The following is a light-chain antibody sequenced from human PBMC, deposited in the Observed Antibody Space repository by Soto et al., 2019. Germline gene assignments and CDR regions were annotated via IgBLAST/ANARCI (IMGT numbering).Light chain of an antibody. CDR2: EVT. V-gene: IGLV2-14*01. CDR1: SNDIGGYNY. CDR3: SSYTRSTTWV. Sequence: QSALTQPASVSGSPGQSITISCTGTSNDIGGYNYVSWYQQHPGKAPTLVIFEVTNRPLGVSDRISGSKSGNTASLTISGLQAEDEADYYCSSYTRSTTWVFGGGTKLTVL. J-gene: IGLJ3*02.